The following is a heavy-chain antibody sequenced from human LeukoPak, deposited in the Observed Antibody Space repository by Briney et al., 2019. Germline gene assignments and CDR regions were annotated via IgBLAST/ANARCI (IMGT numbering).Heavy chain of an antibody. D-gene: IGHD3-10*01. CDR1: GGSFRGYY. Sequence: SSETLSLTCAVYGGSFRGYYWSWIRQPPGKGLEWIGYIYYSGSTNYNPSLRSRVTMSVDTSKNQFSLKLSSVTAADMAVYYCARVDGRYYYGSGSYSLALDAFDIWGQGTMVTVSS. V-gene: IGHV4-59*01. J-gene: IGHJ3*02. CDR2: IYYSGST. CDR3: ARVDGRYYYGSGSYSLALDAFDI.